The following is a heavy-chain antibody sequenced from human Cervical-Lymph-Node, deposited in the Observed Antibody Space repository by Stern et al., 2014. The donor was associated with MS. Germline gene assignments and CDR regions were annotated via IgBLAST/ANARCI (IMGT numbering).Heavy chain of an antibody. CDR3: AHISMFYYYGMDV. V-gene: IGHV2-5*02. Sequence: QVTLRESGPTLIKPTQTLTLTCTFSGFSLSTSGVGVGWIRQPPGKALEWLAFIYWDGDPAYSTSLKSRLTITNDTSKNQVVLTMTNVDPVDTATYHCAHISMFYYYGMDVWGQGITVTVSS. J-gene: IGHJ6*02. D-gene: IGHD3-10*02. CDR2: IYWDGDP. CDR1: GFSLSTSGVG.